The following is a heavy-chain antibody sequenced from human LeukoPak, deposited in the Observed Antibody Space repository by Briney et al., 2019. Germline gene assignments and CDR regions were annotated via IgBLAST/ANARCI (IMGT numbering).Heavy chain of an antibody. CDR3: AHSFSWDPSPYLDY. V-gene: IGHV2-5*02. CDR2: IYWDDDK. J-gene: IGHJ4*02. Sequence: SGPTLVNPTQTLTVTCSVSGFSLTTNGVRVGWIRQPPGKAPEWLGLIYWDDDKDYSPSLKSRLTITRDTSKNQVVLTMNNMEPVDTGTYYCAHSFSWDPSPYLDYWGQGTLVTVSS. D-gene: IGHD2-15*01. CDR1: GFSLTTNGVR.